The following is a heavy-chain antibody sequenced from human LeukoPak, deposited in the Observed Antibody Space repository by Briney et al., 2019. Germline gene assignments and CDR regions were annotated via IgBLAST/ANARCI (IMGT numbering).Heavy chain of an antibody. CDR1: GFTFSSYG. Sequence: GGSLRPSCAASGFTFSSYGMSWVRQAPGKGLEWVSAISGSGGSTYYADSVKGRFTISRDNSKNTLYLQMNSRRAEDTAVYYCAKARNGYYYYFDYWGQGTLVTVSS. CDR3: AKARNGYYYYFDY. V-gene: IGHV3-23*01. J-gene: IGHJ4*02. CDR2: ISGSGGST. D-gene: IGHD3-22*01.